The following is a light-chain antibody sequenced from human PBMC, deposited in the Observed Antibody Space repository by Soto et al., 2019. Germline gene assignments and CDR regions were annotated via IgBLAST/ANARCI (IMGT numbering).Light chain of an antibody. J-gene: IGKJ4*01. Sequence: AIQLTQSPSSLSASVGDRVTISCRASQGIKSALVWYQQKPGKSPKLLVYDASSLEGGVPSRFSGSGSGTDFTLPISSLQPEDLATYYCQQHDTLPLTFGGGTKVEIK. V-gene: IGKV1-13*02. CDR1: QGIKSA. CDR3: QQHDTLPLT. CDR2: DAS.